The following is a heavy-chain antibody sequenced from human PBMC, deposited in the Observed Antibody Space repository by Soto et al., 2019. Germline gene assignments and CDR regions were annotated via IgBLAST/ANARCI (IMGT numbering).Heavy chain of an antibody. CDR1: GFAFSSRG. D-gene: IGHD4-17*01. CDR3: VKDISVTTSPDY. J-gene: IGHJ4*02. V-gene: IGHV3-30*18. CDR2: ISSDGSDK. Sequence: QVQLVDSGGGVVQPGRSLTLSCAASGFAFSSRGMHWVRQAPGKGLEWVTGISSDGSDKYYAASVKGRFTISRDNSKNTLSLQMDSLRPEDTAVYYCVKDISVTTSPDYWGQGTLVTVSS.